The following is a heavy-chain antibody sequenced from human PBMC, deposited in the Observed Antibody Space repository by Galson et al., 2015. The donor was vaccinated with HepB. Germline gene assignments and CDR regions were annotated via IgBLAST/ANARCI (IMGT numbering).Heavy chain of an antibody. CDR2: IYTSGST. CDR1: GGSISSYY. V-gene: IGHV4-4*07. D-gene: IGHD3-22*01. Sequence: ETLSLTCTVSGGSISSYYWSWIRQPAGKGLEWIGRIYTSGSTNYNPSLKSRVTMSVDTSKNQFSLKLSSVTAADTAVYYCARDVQLITMIVVAPLETAFDIWGQGTMVTVSS. J-gene: IGHJ3*02. CDR3: ARDVQLITMIVVAPLETAFDI.